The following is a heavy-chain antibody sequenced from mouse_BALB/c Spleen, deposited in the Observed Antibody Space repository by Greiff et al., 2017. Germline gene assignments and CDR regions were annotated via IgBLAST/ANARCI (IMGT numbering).Heavy chain of an antibody. D-gene: IGHD1-1*01. CDR2: IYPYNGGT. Sequence: EVKLVESGPELVKPGASVKISCKASGYTFTDYNMHWVKQSHGKSLEWIGYIYPYNGGTGYNQKFKSKATLTVDNSSSTAYMELRSLTSEDSAVYYCARTYYYGSSYYAMDYWGQGTSVTVSS. CDR1: GYTFTDYN. CDR3: ARTYYYGSSYYAMDY. J-gene: IGHJ4*01. V-gene: IGHV1S29*02.